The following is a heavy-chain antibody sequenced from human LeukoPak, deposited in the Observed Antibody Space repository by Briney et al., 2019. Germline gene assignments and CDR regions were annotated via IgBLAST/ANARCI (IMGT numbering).Heavy chain of an antibody. V-gene: IGHV3-7*01. CDR3: AREAVAVASHAFDI. CDR1: GFTFSSYW. CDR2: IKQDGSEK. Sequence: GGSLRLSCAASGFTFSSYWMSWVRQAPGKGLEWVANIKQDGSEKYYVDSVKGRFTISRDNAKNSLYLQMNSLRAEDTAVYYCAREAVAVASHAFDIWGQGTMVTVSS. J-gene: IGHJ3*02. D-gene: IGHD6-19*01.